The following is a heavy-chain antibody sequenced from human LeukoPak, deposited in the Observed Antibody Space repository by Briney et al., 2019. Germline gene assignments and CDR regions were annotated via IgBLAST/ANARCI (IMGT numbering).Heavy chain of an antibody. CDR3: ARGIAAAGTDFDY. CDR1: GGSISSYY. Sequence: SETLSLTCTVSGGSISSYYWSWIRQPPGKGLEGIGYIYYSGSTNYNPSLKSRVTISVDTSKNQFSLKLSSVTAADTAVYYCARGIAAAGTDFDYWGQGTLVTVSS. CDR2: IYYSGST. V-gene: IGHV4-59*01. D-gene: IGHD6-13*01. J-gene: IGHJ4*02.